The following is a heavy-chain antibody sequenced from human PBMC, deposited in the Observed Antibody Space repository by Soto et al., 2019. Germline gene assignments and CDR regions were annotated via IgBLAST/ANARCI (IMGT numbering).Heavy chain of an antibody. Sequence: ASVKVSCKASGYTFTCYYMHWVRQAPGQGLEWMGWINPNSGGTNYAQKFQGRVTMTRDTSISTAYMELSRLRSDDTAVYYCASFNRGYDFGDYYYYGMDVWGQGTTVTVSS. CDR2: INPNSGGT. CDR3: ASFNRGYDFGDYYYYGMDV. J-gene: IGHJ6*02. D-gene: IGHD5-12*01. CDR1: GYTFTCYY. V-gene: IGHV1-2*02.